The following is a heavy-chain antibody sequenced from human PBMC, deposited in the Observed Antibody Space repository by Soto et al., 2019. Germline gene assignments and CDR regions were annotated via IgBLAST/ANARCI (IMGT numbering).Heavy chain of an antibody. CDR2: IYYSGST. CDR1: GGSISSGGYY. J-gene: IGHJ4*02. V-gene: IGHV4-31*03. D-gene: IGHD6-13*01. Sequence: QVQLQESGPGLVKPSQTLSLTCTVSGGSISSGGYYWSWIRQHPGKGLEWIGYIYYSGSTYYNPSPKSRVNISVDTSKNQFSLKLSSVTAADTAVYYWARSFGVAAAGPFDYWGQGTLVTVSS. CDR3: ARSFGVAAAGPFDY.